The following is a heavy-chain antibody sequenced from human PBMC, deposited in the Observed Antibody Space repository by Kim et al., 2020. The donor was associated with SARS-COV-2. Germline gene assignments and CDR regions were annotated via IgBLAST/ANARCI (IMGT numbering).Heavy chain of an antibody. V-gene: IGHV3-15*01. CDR1: GFTFSNAW. J-gene: IGHJ4*02. CDR2: IKSKTDGGTT. Sequence: GGSLRLSCVASGFTFSNAWMSWVRQAPGQGLEWVGRIKSKTDGGTTDYAAPVKGRFTISRDDSKNTLHLQMNSLKTEDTAVYYCTTARYDYSDSNDFWGQGTLVTVSS. D-gene: IGHD4-17*01. CDR3: TTARYDYSDSNDF.